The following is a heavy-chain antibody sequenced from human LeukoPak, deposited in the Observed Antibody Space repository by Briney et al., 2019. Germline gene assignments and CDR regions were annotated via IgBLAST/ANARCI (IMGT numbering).Heavy chain of an antibody. Sequence: PGGSLRLSCAASGFTFDDYGMSWVRQAPGKGLEWVSSISSSSSYIYYADSVKGRFTISRDNAKNSLYLQMNSLRAEDTAVYYCARGRSAYYYDSSAWKGVSNWFDPWGQGTLVTVSS. CDR1: GFTFDDYG. CDR3: ARGRSAYYYDSSAWKGVSNWFDP. D-gene: IGHD3-22*01. CDR2: ISSSSSYI. J-gene: IGHJ5*02. V-gene: IGHV3-21*01.